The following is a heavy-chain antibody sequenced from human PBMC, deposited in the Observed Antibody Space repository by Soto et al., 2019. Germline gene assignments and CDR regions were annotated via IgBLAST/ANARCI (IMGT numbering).Heavy chain of an antibody. CDR2: IWYDGSNK. D-gene: IGHD5-18*01. CDR3: ARELRGYSYFAYYGMDV. Sequence: QVQLVESGGGVVQPGRSLRLSCAASGFTFSSYSIHWVRQAPGKGLEWVAVIWYDGSNKYYADSVKGRFTISRDNSKNTLYLQMNSLRAEDTAVYYCARELRGYSYFAYYGMDVWGQGTTVTVSS. CDR1: GFTFSSYS. V-gene: IGHV3-33*01. J-gene: IGHJ6*02.